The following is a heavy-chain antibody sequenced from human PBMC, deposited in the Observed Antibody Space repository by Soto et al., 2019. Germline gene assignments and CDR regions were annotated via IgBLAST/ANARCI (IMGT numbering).Heavy chain of an antibody. CDR1: GGSVTSGPNY. CDR3: VRTYKGAD. CDR2: ISYTGYT. V-gene: IGHV4-61*01. J-gene: IGHJ4*02. D-gene: IGHD3-10*01. Sequence: QVQLQESGPGLVRPSETLSLTCTVSGGSVTSGPNYWNWIRQPPGKGLEWIGYISYTGYTKYSPSLKSRVTMSKDASKNEVSLRLISVTAADTATYYCVRTYKGADWSQGALVIVSS.